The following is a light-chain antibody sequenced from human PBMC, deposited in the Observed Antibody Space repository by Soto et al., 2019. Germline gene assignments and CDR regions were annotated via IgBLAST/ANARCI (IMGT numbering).Light chain of an antibody. Sequence: VLTQSPATLSLSPGETATLSCRASQSIGSNLAWYQQTPGQAPRLLIYDASNRATGVPVRFSGSGYETDFTLTIGSLEPEDFAVYYCQQCSNWPPEATFGQGTKLEIK. J-gene: IGKJ2*01. CDR2: DAS. V-gene: IGKV3-11*01. CDR1: QSIGSN. CDR3: QQCSNWPPEAT.